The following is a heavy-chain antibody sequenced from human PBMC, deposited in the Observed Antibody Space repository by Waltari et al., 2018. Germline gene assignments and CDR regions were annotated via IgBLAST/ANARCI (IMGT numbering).Heavy chain of an antibody. CDR3: ARGLTMVQGVADY. D-gene: IGHD3-10*01. CDR2: INPNSGGT. V-gene: IGHV1-2*06. CDR1: GYTFTGYY. Sequence: QVQLVQSGAEVKKPGASVKVSCKASGYTFTGYYMHWVRQAPGQGLEWMGRINPNSGGTNYAQKCQGRVTMTRDTSISTAYMELSRLRSDDTAVYYCARGLTMVQGVADYWGQGTLVTVSS. J-gene: IGHJ4*02.